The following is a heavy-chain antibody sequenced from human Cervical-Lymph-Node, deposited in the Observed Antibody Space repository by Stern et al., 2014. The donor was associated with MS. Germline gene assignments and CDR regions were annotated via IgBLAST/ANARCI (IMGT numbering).Heavy chain of an antibody. J-gene: IGHJ4*02. CDR3: ARGYGDYAFDY. D-gene: IGHD4-17*01. CDR2: IYPVVSDT. Sequence: VQLVQSGAEVKKPGESLKISCKGSGYSFTANSITWVRQMPGKGLEWMGIIYPVVSDTRYGPTFQGRVTISADKSISSAYLQWSSLKASDTAMYYCARGYGDYAFDYWGQGTLVTVSS. V-gene: IGHV5-51*01. CDR1: GYSFTANS.